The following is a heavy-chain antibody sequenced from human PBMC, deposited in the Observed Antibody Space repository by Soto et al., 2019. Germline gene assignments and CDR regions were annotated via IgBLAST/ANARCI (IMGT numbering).Heavy chain of an antibody. CDR3: FCFHAEDSIRASVPVSAFLLNRSSDL. Sequence: GKGLEWVAVIWYDGSNQKYADSVKGRFTISRDNSKNTLYLQMDSLRAEDTAVYSCFCFHAEDSIRASVPVSAFLLNRSSDL. J-gene: IGHJ2*01. D-gene: IGHD2-21*01. V-gene: IGHV3-33*01. CDR2: IWYDGSNQ.